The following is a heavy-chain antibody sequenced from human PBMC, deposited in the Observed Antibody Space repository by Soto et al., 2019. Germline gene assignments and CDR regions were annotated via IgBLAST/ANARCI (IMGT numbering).Heavy chain of an antibody. J-gene: IGHJ3*02. D-gene: IGHD3-22*01. CDR2: MRSKAYGGAA. CDR3: TRDFFFYDTSGHI. CDR1: GFTFGDYA. V-gene: IGHV3-49*04. Sequence: PGVSLRLSCPTSGFTFGDYAMSLVRQAPGKGLEWVGFMRSKAYGGAAEYAASVKGRFIISRDDSKSIASLQMNSLKTEDTAVYYCTRDFFFYDTSGHIWGQGTMVTVSS.